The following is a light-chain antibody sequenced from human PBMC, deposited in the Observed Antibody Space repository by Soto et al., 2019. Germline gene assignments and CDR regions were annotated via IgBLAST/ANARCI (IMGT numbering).Light chain of an antibody. V-gene: IGKV3-20*01. J-gene: IGKJ4*01. CDR3: EYYGNSII. Sequence: EIVLTQSPGTLSLSPGERVTLSCMASQSISNNHLAWYQQKPGQAPRLLIHGTSNRATGIPDRFSGSGSGTDFTLTSSRLEPEDFAVYYCEYYGNSIIFGGGTKVDIK. CDR1: QSISNNH. CDR2: GTS.